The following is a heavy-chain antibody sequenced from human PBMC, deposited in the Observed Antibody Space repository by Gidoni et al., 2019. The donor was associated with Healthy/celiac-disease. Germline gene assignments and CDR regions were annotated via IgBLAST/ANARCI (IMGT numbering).Heavy chain of an antibody. CDR2: IYYSGST. V-gene: IGHV4-30-4*01. CDR3: ARVSFYGTAEYAFDI. D-gene: IGHD1-26*01. CDR1: GGSISSGDYY. J-gene: IGHJ3*02. Sequence: GGSISSGDYYWSWIRQPPGKGLEWIGYIYYSGSTYYNPSLKSRVTISVDTSKNQFSLKLSSVTAADTAVYYCARVSFYGTAEYAFDIWGQGTMVTVSS.